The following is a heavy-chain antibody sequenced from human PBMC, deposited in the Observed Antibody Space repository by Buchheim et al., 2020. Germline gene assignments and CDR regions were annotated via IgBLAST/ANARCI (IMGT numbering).Heavy chain of an antibody. CDR2: IWYDGSNK. J-gene: IGHJ6*02. CDR3: AKWGPYGDYFFGMDV. Sequence: QVQLVESGGGVVQPGRSLRLSCAASGFTFSSYGMHWVRQAPGKGLEWVAVIWYDGSNKYYADSVKGRFTISRDNSKNTLYRQMNSLRAEDTAVYYCAKWGPYGDYFFGMDVWGQGTT. D-gene: IGHD4-17*01. CDR1: GFTFSSYG. V-gene: IGHV3-33*06.